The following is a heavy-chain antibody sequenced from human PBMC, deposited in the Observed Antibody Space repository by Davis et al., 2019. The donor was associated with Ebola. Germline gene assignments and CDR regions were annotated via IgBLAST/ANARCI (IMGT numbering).Heavy chain of an antibody. CDR2: ISSSSYI. D-gene: IGHD1-26*01. V-gene: IGHV3-21*04. CDR3: AKFYSGSYLDYFDY. Sequence: GGSLRLSCAASGFTFSSYSMNWVRQAPGKGLEWVSSISSSSYIYYVDSVKGRFTISRDNAKNSLYLQMNSLRAEDTAVYYCAKFYSGSYLDYFDYWGQGTLVTVSS. CDR1: GFTFSSYS. J-gene: IGHJ4*02.